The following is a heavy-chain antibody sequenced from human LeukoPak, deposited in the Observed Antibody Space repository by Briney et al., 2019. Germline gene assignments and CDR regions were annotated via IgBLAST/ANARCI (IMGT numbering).Heavy chain of an antibody. D-gene: IGHD3-10*01. CDR2: IFTSGIT. CDR1: GGSISIYY. CDR3: ARESSGTYYNPVGYMDV. Sequence: SETLSLTCTVPGGSISIYYWNWIRQPAGKGLEWIGRIFTSGITNYSPSLKSRVTMSVDTSKNQFSLNLSSVTAADTAGYYCARESSGTYYNPVGYMDVWGKGTTVTVSS. J-gene: IGHJ6*03. V-gene: IGHV4-4*07.